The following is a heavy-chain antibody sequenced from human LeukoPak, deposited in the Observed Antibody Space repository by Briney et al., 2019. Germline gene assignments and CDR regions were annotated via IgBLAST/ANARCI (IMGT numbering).Heavy chain of an antibody. V-gene: IGHV3-23*01. CDR2: ISGSGGST. Sequence: PGGTLRLPCAASGFTFSSYGMSWDRQAPGKGLEWVSAISGSGGSTYYADSVKGRFTISRDNSKNTLYLQMNSLRAEDTAVYYCAKDGWFGEFTDVWGKGTTVTISS. J-gene: IGHJ6*04. CDR3: AKDGWFGEFTDV. CDR1: GFTFSSYG. D-gene: IGHD3-10*01.